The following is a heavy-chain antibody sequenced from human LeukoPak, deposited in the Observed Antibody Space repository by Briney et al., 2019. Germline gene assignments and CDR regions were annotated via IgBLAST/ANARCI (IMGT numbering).Heavy chain of an antibody. CDR3: ARQDEDYYYYGMDV. CDR1: GGSISSYY. CDR2: IYYSGST. Sequence: SETLSLTCTVSGGSISSYYWSWIRQPPGKGLEWIGYIYYSGSTNYNPSLKGRVTISVDTSKNQFSLKLSSVTAADTAVYYCARQDEDYYYYGMDVWGQGTTVTVSS. V-gene: IGHV4-59*08. J-gene: IGHJ6*02.